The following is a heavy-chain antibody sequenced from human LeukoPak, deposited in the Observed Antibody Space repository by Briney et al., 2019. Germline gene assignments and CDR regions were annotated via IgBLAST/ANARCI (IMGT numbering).Heavy chain of an antibody. Sequence: PSETLSLTCTVSGGSISSYYWSWIRQPAGKGLEWIGRIYTGGSTNYNPSLKSRVTMSVDSSNNQFSLKLSSVTAADTAVHYCARENTGSYREFDYWGQGTLVTVSS. J-gene: IGHJ4*02. V-gene: IGHV4-4*07. CDR3: ARENTGSYREFDY. D-gene: IGHD1-26*01. CDR2: IYTGGST. CDR1: GGSISSYY.